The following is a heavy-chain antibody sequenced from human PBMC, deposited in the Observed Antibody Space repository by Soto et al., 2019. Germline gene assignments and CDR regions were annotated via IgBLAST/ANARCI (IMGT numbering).Heavy chain of an antibody. CDR1: GGSISSYY. D-gene: IGHD3-10*01. CDR2: IYYSGST. V-gene: IGHV4-59*01. J-gene: IGHJ4*02. Sequence: QVQLQESGPGLVKPSETLSLTCTVSGGSISSYYWSWIRQPPGKGLEWIGYIYYSGSTNYNPSLKSRVPISVDTSKNQFSLKLSSVTAADTAVYYCARATEGLGSGTDYWGQGTLVTVSS. CDR3: ARATEGLGSGTDY.